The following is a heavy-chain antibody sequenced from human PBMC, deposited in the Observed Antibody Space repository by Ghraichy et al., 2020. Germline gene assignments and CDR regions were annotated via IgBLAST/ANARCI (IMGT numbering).Heavy chain of an antibody. CDR2: INPNSGGT. CDR1: GYTFTGYY. D-gene: IGHD3-3*01. J-gene: IGHJ6*02. Sequence: ASVKVSCKASGYTFTGYYMHWVRQAPGQGLEWMGWINPNSGGTNYAQKFQGWVTMTRDTSISTAYMELSRLRSDDTAVYYCAREIRECDFCNGMDVWGQGTTVTVSS. CDR3: AREIRECDFCNGMDV. V-gene: IGHV1-2*04.